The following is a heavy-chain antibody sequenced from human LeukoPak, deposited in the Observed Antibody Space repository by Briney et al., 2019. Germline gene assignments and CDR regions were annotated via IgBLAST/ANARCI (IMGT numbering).Heavy chain of an antibody. J-gene: IGHJ6*03. CDR2: IYYSGST. Sequence: PSETLSLTCTVSGGSISSYYWSWIRQPPGKGLEWIGYIYYSGSTNYNPSLKSRVTISVDTSKNQFSLKLSSVTAADTAVYYCARVKAAAGTSWYYMDVWGKGTTVTVSS. CDR3: ARVKAAAGTSWYYMDV. CDR1: GGSISSYY. D-gene: IGHD6-13*01. V-gene: IGHV4-59*01.